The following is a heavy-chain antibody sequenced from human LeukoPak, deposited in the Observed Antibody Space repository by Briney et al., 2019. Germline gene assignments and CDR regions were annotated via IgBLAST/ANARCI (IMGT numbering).Heavy chain of an antibody. J-gene: IGHJ3*02. V-gene: IGHV3-30*04. CDR3: ATGGGNYNWNVWGAFDI. D-gene: IGHD1-20*01. CDR1: GITFSTYA. CDR2: ISYDGSNK. Sequence: GGSLRLSCAASGITFSTYAMHWVRQAPGKRLEWVSVISYDGSNKNYADSVKGRFTISRDNSQSSLNLQMNSLRPEDTAVYYCATGGGNYNWNVWGAFDIWGQGALVTVSS.